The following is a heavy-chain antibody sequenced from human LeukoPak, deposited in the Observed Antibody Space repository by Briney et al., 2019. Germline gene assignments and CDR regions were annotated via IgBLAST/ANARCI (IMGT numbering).Heavy chain of an antibody. V-gene: IGHV4-39*01. CDR1: GGSISSSSYY. D-gene: IGHD3-10*01. CDR2: IYYSGST. J-gene: IGHJ4*02. CDR3: ARSYSFGELPAFDY. Sequence: SETLSLTCTVSGGSISSSSYYWGWIRQPPGKGLEWIGSIYYSGSTYYNPSHKSRVTISVDTSKNQFSLKLSSVTAADTAVYYCARSYSFGELPAFDYWGQGTLVTVSS.